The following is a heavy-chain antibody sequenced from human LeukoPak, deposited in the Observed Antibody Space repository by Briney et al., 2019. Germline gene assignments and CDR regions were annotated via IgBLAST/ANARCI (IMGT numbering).Heavy chain of an antibody. CDR1: GFTVSSNY. D-gene: IGHD6-6*01. Sequence: GSLRLSCAASGFTVSSNYMSWVRQAPGKGLEWVSVIYSGGSTYYADSVQGRFTISRDNSKNTLYLQMNSLRAEDTAVYYCTAPRPPYWGQGTLVTVSS. J-gene: IGHJ4*02. CDR2: IYSGGST. CDR3: TAPRPPY. V-gene: IGHV3-66*01.